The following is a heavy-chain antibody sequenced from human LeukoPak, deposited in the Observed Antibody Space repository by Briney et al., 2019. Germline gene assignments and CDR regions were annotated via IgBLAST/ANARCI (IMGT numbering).Heavy chain of an antibody. V-gene: IGHV3-21*01. J-gene: IGHJ4*02. CDR3: ARKRDILTGYNDY. D-gene: IGHD3-9*01. CDR2: ISSSSSYI. Sequence: GGSLRLSCAASGFTFSSYGMNWVRQAPGKGLEWVSSISSSSSYIYYADSVKGRFTISRDNAKNSLYLQMNSLRAEDTAVYYCARKRDILTGYNDYWGQGTLVTVSS. CDR1: GFTFSSYG.